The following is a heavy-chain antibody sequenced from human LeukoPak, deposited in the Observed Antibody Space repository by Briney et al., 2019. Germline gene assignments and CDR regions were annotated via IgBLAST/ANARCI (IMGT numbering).Heavy chain of an antibody. Sequence: PGGSLRLSCAASGFTFSNYAMSWVRQAPGKGLEWVSAISGSGGSTYYADSVKGRFTISRDNSKNTLYLQMNSLRAEDTAVYYCAKWAGAWGNYYYGMDVWGQGTTVTVSS. CDR3: AKWAGAWGNYYYGMDV. J-gene: IGHJ6*02. V-gene: IGHV3-23*01. CDR1: GFTFSNYA. D-gene: IGHD3-16*01. CDR2: ISGSGGST.